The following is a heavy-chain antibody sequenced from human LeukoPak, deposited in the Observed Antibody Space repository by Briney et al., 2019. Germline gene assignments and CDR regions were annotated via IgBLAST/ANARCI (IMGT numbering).Heavy chain of an antibody. J-gene: IGHJ4*02. V-gene: IGHV4-59*08. Sequence: PSETLSLTCTVSGGSISSYYWSWIRQPPGKGLEWIGYIYYSGSTNYNPSLKSRVTISVDTSKNQFSLKLRSVTAADTAVYYWARHLNEGWLPGSYWGQGTLVTVSS. CDR2: IYYSGST. CDR1: GGSISSYY. CDR3: ARHLNEGWLPGSY. D-gene: IGHD6-19*01.